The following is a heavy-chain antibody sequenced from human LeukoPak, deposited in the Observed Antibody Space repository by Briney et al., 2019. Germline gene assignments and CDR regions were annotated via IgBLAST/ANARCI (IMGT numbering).Heavy chain of an antibody. Sequence: ASVKVSCKASGYTFTSYGISWVRQAPGQGLEWMGWISAYNGNTNYAQKLQGRVTMTTDTSTGTAYMELRSLRSDDTAVYYCARDSGSGWSYYFDYWGQGTLVTVSS. D-gene: IGHD6-19*01. CDR2: ISAYNGNT. J-gene: IGHJ4*02. CDR3: ARDSGSGWSYYFDY. CDR1: GYTFTSYG. V-gene: IGHV1-18*01.